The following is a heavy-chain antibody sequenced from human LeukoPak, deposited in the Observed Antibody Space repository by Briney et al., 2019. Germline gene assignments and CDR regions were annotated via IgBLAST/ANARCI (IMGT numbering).Heavy chain of an antibody. V-gene: IGHV6-1*01. CDR1: GDSVSSDSAA. D-gene: IGHD3-9*01. CDR2: TYYRSKWYN. J-gene: IGHJ6*04. Sequence: SQTLSLTCAISGDSVSSDSAAWNWIRQSPSRGLEWLGRTYYRSKWYNDYAVSVKSRITINPDTSKNQFSLQLNSVTPEDTAVYYCARDLYHDILTGDYYYYGMDVWGKGTTVTVSS. CDR3: ARDLYHDILTGDYYYYGMDV.